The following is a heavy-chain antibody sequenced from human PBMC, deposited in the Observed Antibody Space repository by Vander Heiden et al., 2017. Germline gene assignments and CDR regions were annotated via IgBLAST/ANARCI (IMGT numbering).Heavy chain of an antibody. CDR3: ASGYGAIDD. Sequence: QLQLQESGPRMVKPSETLSLTCTVSGGPLSGSNHDLGWIRQAPGERLEWIGNFYHRGSTYYNSSLKSRVTISVDTSKNQFSLMLTSVTAADTAFYYCASGYGAIDDWGQGQLVTVSS. CDR2: FYHRGST. CDR1: GGPLSGSNHD. V-gene: IGHV4-39*01. D-gene: IGHD4-17*01. J-gene: IGHJ4*02.